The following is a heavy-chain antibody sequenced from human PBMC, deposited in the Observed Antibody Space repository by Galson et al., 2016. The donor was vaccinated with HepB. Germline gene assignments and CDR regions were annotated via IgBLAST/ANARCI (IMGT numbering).Heavy chain of an antibody. V-gene: IGHV1-58*01. Sequence: KVSCKASGFTFSSSTVQWVRQARGQRLEWIGWIGVGSGDIGYAQKFQERVTITSDTSTSTAYMELSSLRSEDTAVYYCAADYHDTYFDPWGQGTLVTVSS. J-gene: IGHJ5*01. CDR2: IGVGSGDI. D-gene: IGHD3-16*02. CDR1: GFTFSSST. CDR3: AADYHDTYFDP.